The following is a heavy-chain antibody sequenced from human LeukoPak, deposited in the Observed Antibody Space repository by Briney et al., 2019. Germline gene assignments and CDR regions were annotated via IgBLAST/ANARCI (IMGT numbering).Heavy chain of an antibody. CDR3: ASQNYDILTGYYNALNY. CDR1: GLTVSSNY. V-gene: IGHV3-66*04. J-gene: IGHJ4*02. D-gene: IGHD3-9*01. CDR2: IYTGGST. Sequence: GGSLRLSCAASGLTVSSNYMNWVRQAPGKGLEWVSVIYTGGSTDYADSVKGRFTISRDNSKNTLYLQMNSLRAEVTAVYYCASQNYDILTGYYNALNYWGQGTLVTVSS.